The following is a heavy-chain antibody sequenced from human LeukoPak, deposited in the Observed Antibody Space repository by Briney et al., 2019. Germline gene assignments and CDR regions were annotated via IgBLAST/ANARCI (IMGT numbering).Heavy chain of an antibody. V-gene: IGHV1-24*01. J-gene: IGHJ5*02. D-gene: IGHD2-2*01. CDR1: GYTLTQLS. CDR2: FEPEDGET. CDR3: ASSGYCSSTSCFNLHNWFDP. Sequence: ASVKVSCKVSGYTLTQLSMHWVRQAPGKGLEWMGGFEPEDGETIYAQKFQGRVTMTEDTSTDTAYMELSGLRSEDTAVYYCASSGYCSSTSCFNLHNWFDPWGQGTLVTVSS.